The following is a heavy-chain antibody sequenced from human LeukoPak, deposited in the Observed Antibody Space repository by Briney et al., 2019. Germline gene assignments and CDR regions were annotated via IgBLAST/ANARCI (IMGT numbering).Heavy chain of an antibody. D-gene: IGHD3/OR15-3a*01. Sequence: GGSLRLSCAASGFIFSSYAMHWVRQAPGKGLEWVAVTSYDEESKFYAVSVKGRFTISRDNSKNSLYLQMNSLRTEDTAVYYCARGATNDFWTGYGWFDPWGQGTMVAVSS. CDR3: ARGATNDFWTGYGWFDP. J-gene: IGHJ5*02. CDR2: TSYDEESK. CDR1: GFIFSSYA. V-gene: IGHV3-30*19.